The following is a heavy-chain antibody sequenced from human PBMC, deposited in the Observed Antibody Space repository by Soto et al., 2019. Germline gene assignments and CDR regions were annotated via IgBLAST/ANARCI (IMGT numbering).Heavy chain of an antibody. CDR3: AREHCTTGVCYTLSMDV. Sequence: EVQLVESGGGLVQPGGSLRLSCAASGFTFSRYAMHWVRQAPGKGLEYVSAISSNGGSTYYANSVKGRFTISRDNSKNTLYLQMRSLRAEAMAVYYCAREHCTTGVCYTLSMDVWGKGTTVTVSS. CDR2: ISSNGGST. D-gene: IGHD2-8*01. V-gene: IGHV3-64*01. J-gene: IGHJ6*04. CDR1: GFTFSRYA.